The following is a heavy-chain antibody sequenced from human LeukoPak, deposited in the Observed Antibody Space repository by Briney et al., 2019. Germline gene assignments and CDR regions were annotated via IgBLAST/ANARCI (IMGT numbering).Heavy chain of an antibody. V-gene: IGHV3-33*01. Sequence: GGSLRLSCAASGFTFSSYGMHWVRQAPGKGLEWVAVIWYDGSNKYYADSVKGRFTISRDNSKNTLYLQMNSLRAEDTAVYYCAGRKWIQLWLFDYWGQGTLVTVSS. CDR3: AGRKWIQLWLFDY. D-gene: IGHD5-18*01. CDR1: GFTFSSYG. CDR2: IWYDGSNK. J-gene: IGHJ4*02.